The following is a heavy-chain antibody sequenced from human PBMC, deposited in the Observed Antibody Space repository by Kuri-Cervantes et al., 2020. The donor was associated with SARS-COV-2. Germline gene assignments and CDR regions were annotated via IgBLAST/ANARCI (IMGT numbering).Heavy chain of an antibody. D-gene: IGHD2-2*01. CDR3: AKFYRDIVVVPAARGFYFDY. J-gene: IGHJ4*02. CDR1: GFTLSSYA. V-gene: IGHV3-23*01. Sequence: GESLKISCAASGFTLSSYAMSWVRQAPGKGLEWVSAISGSGGSTYYADSVKGRFTISRDNSKNTLYLQMNSLRAEDTAVYYCAKFYRDIVVVPAARGFYFDYWGQGTLVTVSS. CDR2: ISGSGGST.